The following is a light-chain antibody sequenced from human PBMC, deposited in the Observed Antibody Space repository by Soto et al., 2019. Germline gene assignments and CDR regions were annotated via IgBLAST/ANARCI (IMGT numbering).Light chain of an antibody. J-gene: IGKJ1*01. CDR1: QGISNY. CDR3: HQYNNWPPT. CDR2: AAA. Sequence: DIQMTQSPSSLSASVADRVTINCRASQGISNYLAWYQQKPGKGPKLLIYAAATLQSGVPSRFSGSGSGTEFTLTISSLQSEDFAVYYCHQYNNWPPTCGQGTKGDIK. V-gene: IGKV1-27*01.